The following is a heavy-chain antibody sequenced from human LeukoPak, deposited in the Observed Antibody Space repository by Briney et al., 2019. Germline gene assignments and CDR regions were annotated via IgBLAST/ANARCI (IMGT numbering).Heavy chain of an antibody. CDR1: GYTFTSYD. CDR2: MNPNSGNT. V-gene: IGHV1-8*01. CDR3: ARSPMRRDILTCPAFDI. D-gene: IGHD3-9*01. Sequence: ASVKVSCKASGYTFTSYDINWVRQATGQGLEWMGWMNPNSGNTGYAQKFQGRVTMTRNTSISTAYMELSSLRSEDTAVYYCARSPMRRDILTCPAFDIWGQGTMVTVSS. J-gene: IGHJ3*02.